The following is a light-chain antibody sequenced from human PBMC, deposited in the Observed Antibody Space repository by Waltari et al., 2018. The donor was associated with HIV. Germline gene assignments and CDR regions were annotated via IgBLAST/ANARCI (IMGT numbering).Light chain of an antibody. CDR1: SSNTAAGYD. CDR2: VDS. CDR3: QSYDSSLSGFWV. J-gene: IGLJ3*02. Sequence: QSVLTQPPSVSGAPGQRVTISCTGNSSNTAAGYDVPWSQQLPGIAPKPLIYVDSNRPSGLPDRFSGSKSGTSASLAITGLQAEDEADYYCQSYDSSLSGFWVFGGGTKLTVL. V-gene: IGLV1-40*01.